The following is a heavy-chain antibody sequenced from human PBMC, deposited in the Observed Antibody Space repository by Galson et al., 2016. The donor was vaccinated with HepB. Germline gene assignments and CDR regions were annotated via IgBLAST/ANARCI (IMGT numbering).Heavy chain of an antibody. CDR1: DGSISSGVYY. CDR3: ARGPPEGCTRGTCYLGAFDI. Sequence: TLSLTCRVSDGSISSGVYYWSWIRQPPGKGLEWIGYLYNTGNTYHNPSLMSRVSISVDTSKNQLSMNLNSVTAADTAVYYCARGPPEGCTRGTCYLGAFDIWGQGTTVTVSS. CDR2: LYNTGNT. V-gene: IGHV4-30-4*08. J-gene: IGHJ3*02. D-gene: IGHD2-21*02.